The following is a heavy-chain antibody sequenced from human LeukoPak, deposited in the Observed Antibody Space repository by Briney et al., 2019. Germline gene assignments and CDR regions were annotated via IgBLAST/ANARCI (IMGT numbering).Heavy chain of an antibody. CDR1: GYTFNTFG. J-gene: IGHJ4*02. CDR3: ARVGADCSDGNCY. CDR2: ISTYNGNT. D-gene: IGHD2-15*01. V-gene: IGHV1-18*01. Sequence: ASVKVSCKASGYTFNTFGITWVRQAPGQGLEWMGWISTYNGNTNYAQNLQGRVTMTTDTSTSTAYMELRSLTSDDTAVYYCARVGADCSDGNCYWGQGTLVTVSS.